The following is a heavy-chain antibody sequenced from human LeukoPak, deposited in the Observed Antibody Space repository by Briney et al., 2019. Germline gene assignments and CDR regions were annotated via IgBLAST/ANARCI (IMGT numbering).Heavy chain of an antibody. V-gene: IGHV3-30*03. Sequence: GGSLRLSCAASGFTFSSYGMHWVRQAPGKGLEWVAVISYDGSNKYYADSVKGRFTISRDNSKNTLYLQMNSLRAEDTAVHYCARERYCSSTSCYVGAFDIWGQGTMVTVSS. CDR3: ARERYCSSTSCYVGAFDI. D-gene: IGHD2-2*01. CDR1: GFTFSSYG. J-gene: IGHJ3*02. CDR2: ISYDGSNK.